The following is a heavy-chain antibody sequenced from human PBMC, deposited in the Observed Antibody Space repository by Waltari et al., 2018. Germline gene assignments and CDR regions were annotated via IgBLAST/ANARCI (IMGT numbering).Heavy chain of an antibody. CDR1: GYSISSSNW. CDR2: IYYGGST. V-gene: IGHV4-28*01. J-gene: IGHJ3*02. D-gene: IGHD3-22*01. CDR3: ARTKGYYDSSGSYAFDI. Sequence: QVQLQESGPGLVKPPDTLSLTCVVSGYSISSSNWRGWIRQPPGKGLEWIGYIYYGGSTYYNPSLKSRVTMSVDTSKNQFSLKLSSVTAVDTAVYYCARTKGYYDSSGSYAFDIWGQGTMVTVSS.